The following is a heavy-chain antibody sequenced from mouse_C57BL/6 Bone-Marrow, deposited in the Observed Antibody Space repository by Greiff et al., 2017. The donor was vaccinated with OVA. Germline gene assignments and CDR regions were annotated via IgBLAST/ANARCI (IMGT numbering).Heavy chain of an antibody. CDR1: GFTFSDFY. V-gene: IGHV7-1*01. D-gene: IGHD1-1*01. J-gene: IGHJ3*01. Sequence: EVMLVESGGGLVQSGRSLRLSCATSGFTFSDFYMEWVRQAPGKGLEWIAASRNKANDYTTEYSASVKGRFIVSRDTSQSILYLQMNALRAEDTAIYYCARDASYYGSSPFAYWGQGTLVTVSA. CDR2: SRNKANDYTT. CDR3: ARDASYYGSSPFAY.